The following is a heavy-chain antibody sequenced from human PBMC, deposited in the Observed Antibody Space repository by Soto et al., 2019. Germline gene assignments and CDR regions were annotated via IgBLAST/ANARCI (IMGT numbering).Heavy chain of an antibody. D-gene: IGHD1-1*01. CDR2: ISSSGGSR. V-gene: IGHV3-23*01. CDR3: AKDPPSPWTANWVDP. Sequence: WWSLRLSCSAAEFDFIAFAMSWSRKAPGKGLEWVSHISSSGGSRDYADSVRGRFTISRDNSKNILFLQMNSLRVDDTAIYYCAKDPPSPWTANWVDPWGKGTLVTVSS. CDR1: EFDFIAFA. J-gene: IGHJ5*02.